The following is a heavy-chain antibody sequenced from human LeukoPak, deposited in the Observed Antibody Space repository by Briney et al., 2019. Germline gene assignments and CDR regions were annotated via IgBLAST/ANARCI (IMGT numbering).Heavy chain of an antibody. V-gene: IGHV3-23*01. D-gene: IGHD2-15*01. CDR1: GFTFSSYA. Sequence: GGSLRLSCAASGFTFSSYAMTWVRQAPGKGLEWVSVIGDSGNSAFYADSVKGRFTISRDDTTNTLYLQMNSLRVEDTAMYYCVKGTAGSCYGGLSYWGQGTLVTVSS. J-gene: IGHJ4*02. CDR3: VKGTAGSCYGGLSY. CDR2: IGDSGNSA.